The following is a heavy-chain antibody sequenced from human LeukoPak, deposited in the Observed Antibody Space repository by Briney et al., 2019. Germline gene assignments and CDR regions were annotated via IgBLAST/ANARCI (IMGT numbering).Heavy chain of an antibody. CDR3: ARDPGYGLGVDYGDY. V-gene: IGHV3-66*01. Sequence: GGSLRLSCAASGFTVSGNYMSWVRQAPGKGLEWLSVIHRGGNTYYSDSVKGRFTISRDSSKNTVFLQMDSLRAEDTAVYYCARDPGYGLGVDYGDYWGQGTLVTVSS. CDR1: GFTVSGNY. CDR2: IHRGGNT. D-gene: IGHD3-10*01. J-gene: IGHJ4*02.